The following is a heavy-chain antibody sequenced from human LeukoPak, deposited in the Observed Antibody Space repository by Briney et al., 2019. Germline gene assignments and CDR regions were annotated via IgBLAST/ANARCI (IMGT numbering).Heavy chain of an antibody. CDR3: AKAPPSLVGATGTFDI. CDR2: ISWNSGSI. CDR1: GFTCDDYA. Sequence: PGGSLRLSCAACGFTCDDYAMHGVRRAPGRGLEWGSGISWNSGSIGYADSVKGRFTTSRDNAKNSLYLQMNSLRAEDTALYYCAKAPPSLVGATGTFDIWGQGTMVTVSS. J-gene: IGHJ3*02. D-gene: IGHD1-26*01. V-gene: IGHV3-9*01.